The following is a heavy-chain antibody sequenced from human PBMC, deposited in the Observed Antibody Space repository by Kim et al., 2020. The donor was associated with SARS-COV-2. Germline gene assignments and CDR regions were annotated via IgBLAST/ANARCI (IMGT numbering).Heavy chain of an antibody. V-gene: IGHV4-39*01. Sequence: SETLSLTCTVSGGSISSSSYYWGWIRQPPGKGLEWIGSIYYSGSTYYNPSLKSRVTISVDTSKNQFSLKLSSVTAADTAVYYCARHPVYCSGGSCYSYFDYCAQATLVTVSS. CDR3: ARHPVYCSGGSCYSYFDY. CDR1: GGSISSSSYY. CDR2: IYYSGST. D-gene: IGHD2-15*01. J-gene: IGHJ4*02.